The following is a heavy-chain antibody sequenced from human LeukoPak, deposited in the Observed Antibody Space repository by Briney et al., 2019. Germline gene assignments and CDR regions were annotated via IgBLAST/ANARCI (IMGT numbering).Heavy chain of an antibody. CDR2: INHSGST. D-gene: IGHD6-13*01. CDR3: ARALYKLVPDY. V-gene: IGHV4-34*01. CDR1: GGSFSGYY. Sequence: PSETLSLTCAVYGGSFSGYYWSWIRQPPGKGLEWIGEINHSGSTNYNPSFKSRVTISVATSKNQFSLKLSSVTAADTAVYYCARALYKLVPDYWGQGTLVTVSS. J-gene: IGHJ4*02.